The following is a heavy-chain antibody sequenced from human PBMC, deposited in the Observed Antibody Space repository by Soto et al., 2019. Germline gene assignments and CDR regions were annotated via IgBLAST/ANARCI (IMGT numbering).Heavy chain of an antibody. CDR3: ARAKILTGYYREDAFDI. V-gene: IGHV4-30-4*01. Sequence: PSETLSLTCTVSGGSISSGDYYWSWIRQPPGKGLEWIGYIYYSGSTYYNPSLKSRVTISVDTSKNQFSLKLSSVTAADTAVYYCARAKILTGYYREDAFDIWGQGTIVTVSS. J-gene: IGHJ3*02. CDR2: IYYSGST. D-gene: IGHD3-9*01. CDR1: GGSISSGDYY.